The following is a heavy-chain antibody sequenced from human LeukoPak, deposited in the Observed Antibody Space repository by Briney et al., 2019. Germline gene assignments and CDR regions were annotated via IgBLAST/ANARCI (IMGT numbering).Heavy chain of an antibody. J-gene: IGHJ6*03. CDR3: ARVTHIDNRPDYYYYYMDV. CDR1: GGTFSSYA. D-gene: IGHD5-12*01. CDR2: IIPIFGTA. Sequence: SVKVSCKASGGTFSSYAISWVRQAPGQGLEWMGGIIPIFGTANYAQKLQGRVTMTTDTSTSTAYMELRSLRSDDAAVYYCARVTHIDNRPDYYYYYMDVWGKGTTVTVSS. V-gene: IGHV1-69*05.